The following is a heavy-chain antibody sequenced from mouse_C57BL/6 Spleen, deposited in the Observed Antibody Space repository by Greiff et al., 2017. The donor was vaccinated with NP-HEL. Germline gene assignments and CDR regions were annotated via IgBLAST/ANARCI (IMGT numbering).Heavy chain of an antibody. V-gene: IGHV5-6*01. CDR3: AREDYEYDDYAMDY. CDR1: GFTFSSYG. J-gene: IGHJ4*01. D-gene: IGHD2-4*01. Sequence: EVKLVESGGDLVKPGGSLKLSCAASGFTFSSYGMSWVRQTPDKRLEWVATISSGGSYTYYPDSVKGRFTISRDNAKNTLYLQMSSLQSEDTAMYYCAREDYEYDDYAMDYWGQGTSVTVSS. CDR2: ISSGGSYT.